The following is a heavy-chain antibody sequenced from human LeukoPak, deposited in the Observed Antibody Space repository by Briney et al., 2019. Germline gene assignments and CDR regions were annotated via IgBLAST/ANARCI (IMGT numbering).Heavy chain of an antibody. CDR2: INPSGGST. D-gene: IGHD5-18*01. CDR3: ARVRDTAMTGDLNWFDP. Sequence: GASVKVSCKASGYTFTSYYMHWVRQAPGQGLEWMGIINPSGGSTSYAQKFQGRVTMTRDTSTSTVYMELSSLRSEDTAVYYCARVRDTAMTGDLNWFDPWGQGALVTVSS. V-gene: IGHV1-46*01. J-gene: IGHJ5*02. CDR1: GYTFTSYY.